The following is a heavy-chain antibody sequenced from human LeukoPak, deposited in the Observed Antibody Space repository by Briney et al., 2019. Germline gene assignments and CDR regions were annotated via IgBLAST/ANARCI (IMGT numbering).Heavy chain of an antibody. D-gene: IGHD2-21*01. CDR3: AKGPPQSRWCTFDI. CDR2: ITGSGSTT. V-gene: IGHV3-23*01. Sequence: GGSLRLSCAASGFSFSNYGMNWVRQAPGKGLEWVSGITGSGSTTYYADSVKGRFTISRDNSKNTLYLQMNSLRAEDTAVYYCAKGPPQSRWCTFDIWGQGTMVTVSS. CDR1: GFSFSNYG. J-gene: IGHJ3*02.